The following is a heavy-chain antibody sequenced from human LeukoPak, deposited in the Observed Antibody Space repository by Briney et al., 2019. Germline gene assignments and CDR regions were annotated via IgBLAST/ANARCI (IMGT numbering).Heavy chain of an antibody. CDR2: INHSGST. D-gene: IGHD2/OR15-2a*01. J-gene: IGHJ4*02. CDR3: ARHESSTDYYFDY. Sequence: SETLSLTCAVYGGSFSGYYWSWIRQPPGKGLEWIGEINHSGSTNYNPSLKSRVTISVDTSKNQFSLKLSSVTAADTAVYYCARHESSTDYYFDYWGQGTLVTVSS. V-gene: IGHV4-34*01. CDR1: GGSFSGYY.